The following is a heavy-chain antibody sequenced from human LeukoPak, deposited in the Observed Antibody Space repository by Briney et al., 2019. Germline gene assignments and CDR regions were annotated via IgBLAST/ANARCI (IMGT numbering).Heavy chain of an antibody. J-gene: IGHJ4*02. V-gene: IGHV3-74*01. CDR2: INTDESKI. CDR1: GFTVSNNY. D-gene: IGHD2-15*01. CDR3: ARGGLFKYFFDY. Sequence: GGSLRLSCAASGFTVSNNYMSWVRQTPGKGLVWVSRINTDESKINHADSVKGRFTISRDNAKNMLYLQMNSLRAEDTAVYYCARGGLFKYFFDYWGQGTPVTVSS.